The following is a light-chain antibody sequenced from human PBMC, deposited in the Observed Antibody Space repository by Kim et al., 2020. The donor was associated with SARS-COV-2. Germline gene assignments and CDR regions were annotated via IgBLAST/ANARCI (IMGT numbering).Light chain of an antibody. Sequence: QSITISCTGTSSAVGGYNYVSWYQQHPGKVPKLMIFDVSNRPSGVSNRFSGSKSGNTASLTISGLQAEDEADYYCSSYTSSSTLEVFGTGTKVTVL. CDR1: SSAVGGYNY. CDR3: SSYTSSSTLEV. V-gene: IGLV2-14*03. CDR2: DVS. J-gene: IGLJ1*01.